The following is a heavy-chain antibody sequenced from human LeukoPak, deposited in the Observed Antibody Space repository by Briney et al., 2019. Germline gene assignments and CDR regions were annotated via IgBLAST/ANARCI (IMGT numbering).Heavy chain of an antibody. CDR1: DFTVSSNY. CDR3: ARSLRVRGVPDYMDV. V-gene: IGHV3-53*01. Sequence: GGSLRLSCAASDFTVSSNYMTWVRQPPGKGLEWVSVIHKNAITSYADTVRGRFTISRDNSKNTMYLQMNNLRVDDTAVYYCARSLRVRGVPDYMDVWGKGTTVTVYS. CDR2: IHKNAIT. D-gene: IGHD3-10*01. J-gene: IGHJ6*03.